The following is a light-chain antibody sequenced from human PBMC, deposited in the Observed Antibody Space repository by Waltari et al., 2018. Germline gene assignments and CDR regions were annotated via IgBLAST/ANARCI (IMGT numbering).Light chain of an antibody. CDR2: WAT. CDR3: QQYYDTPRT. CDR1: QSVLYSSNNKNY. J-gene: IGKJ1*01. Sequence: DFVMTQSPDSLAVSLGERATINCKSSQSVLYSSNNKNYLAWYQQKPGQPPRLLFSWATTRESGVPDRFSGSGSGTDFTLTISSLQAEDVAVYYCQQYYDTPRTFGQGTKVEIK. V-gene: IGKV4-1*01.